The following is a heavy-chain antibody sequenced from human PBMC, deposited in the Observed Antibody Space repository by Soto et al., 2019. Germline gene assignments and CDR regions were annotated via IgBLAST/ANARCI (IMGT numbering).Heavy chain of an antibody. CDR2: IWYDGSNK. J-gene: IGHJ4*02. CDR3: ARENYDFWSGYYEPPGY. D-gene: IGHD3-3*01. CDR1: GFTFKTYG. Sequence: GGSLRLSCTTSGFTFKTYGMQWVRQAPGKGLEWVSVIWYDGSNKYYADSVKGRFTISGDNSKNTLYLQMNSLRAEDTAVYYCARENYDFWSGYYEPPGYWGQGTLVTVSS. V-gene: IGHV3-33*01.